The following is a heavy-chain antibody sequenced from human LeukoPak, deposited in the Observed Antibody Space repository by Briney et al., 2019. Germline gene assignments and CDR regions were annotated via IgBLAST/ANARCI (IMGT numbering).Heavy chain of an antibody. CDR3: ARGTTDTDLYYFDY. V-gene: IGHV1-2*02. CDR2: INPNSGAT. J-gene: IGHJ4*02. CDR1: GYTFTGYY. Sequence: ASVKVSRKVSGYTFTGYYMHWVRQAPGQGLEWMGWINPNSGATNSVQKFQGRVSMTRDTSISTAYVELSRLRSDDTAVYYCARGTTDTDLYYFDYWGQGTLVTVSS. D-gene: IGHD1-1*01.